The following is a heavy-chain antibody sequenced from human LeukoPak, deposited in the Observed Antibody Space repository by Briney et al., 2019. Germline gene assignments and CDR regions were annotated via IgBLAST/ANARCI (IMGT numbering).Heavy chain of an antibody. Sequence: ASVKVSCKASGYTFTSYGITWVRQAPGQGLEWMGWISAYNGDTNYAQKVQGRVTVTTDTSTRTAYMELRSLRSDDTAVYYCARDLELGGATNSVSYYWGQGPLVTVSS. CDR1: GYTFTSYG. D-gene: IGHD1-26*01. CDR3: ARDLELGGATNSVSYY. CDR2: ISAYNGDT. V-gene: IGHV1-18*01. J-gene: IGHJ4*02.